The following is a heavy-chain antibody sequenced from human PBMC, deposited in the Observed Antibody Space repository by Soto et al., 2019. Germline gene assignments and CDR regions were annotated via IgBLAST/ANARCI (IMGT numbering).Heavy chain of an antibody. CDR1: GGSISSSSYY. CDR3: ARPYSSSSVDYYYYGMDV. D-gene: IGHD6-6*01. V-gene: IGHV4-39*01. Sequence: QLQLQESGPGLVKPSETLSLTCTVSGGSISSSSYYWGWIRQPPGKGLEWIGSIYYSGSTYYNPSLKSRVTISVDTSKNQFSLKLSSVTAADTAVYYCARPYSSSSVDYYYYGMDVWGQGTTVTVSS. J-gene: IGHJ6*02. CDR2: IYYSGST.